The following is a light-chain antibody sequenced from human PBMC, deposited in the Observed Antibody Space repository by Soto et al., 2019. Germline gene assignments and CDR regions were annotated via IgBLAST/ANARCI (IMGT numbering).Light chain of an antibody. Sequence: NVLTQSPSTLSLSPGERATVSWRASQSVSSYLAWYQQKPGQAPRLLIYDASSRATGIPDRFSGSGSGTDFTLTVSRLEPEDFAVYYCQQYGSSPRPFGQGTKVDIK. V-gene: IGKV3-20*01. J-gene: IGKJ1*01. CDR3: QQYGSSPRP. CDR2: DAS. CDR1: QSVSSY.